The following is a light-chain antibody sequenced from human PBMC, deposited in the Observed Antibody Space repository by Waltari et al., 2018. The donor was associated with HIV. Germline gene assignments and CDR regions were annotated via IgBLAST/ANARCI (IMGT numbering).Light chain of an antibody. CDR3: SSYAGRNIWL. CDR1: SSAPRRDRL. Sequence: PRSSVSAWPGWSLALPGPRPSSAPRRDRLVPWYQQHPGRAPKLLIYEVLKRPSGVSNRFSGSKSGSTASLTISGLQAEDEADYYCSSYAGRNIWLFGGGTKLTV. V-gene: IGLV2-23*02. CDR2: EVL. J-gene: IGLJ3*02.